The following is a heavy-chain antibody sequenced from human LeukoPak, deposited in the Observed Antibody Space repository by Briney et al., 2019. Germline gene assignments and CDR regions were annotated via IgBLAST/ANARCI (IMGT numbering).Heavy chain of an antibody. J-gene: IGHJ6*03. CDR3: ARVRYSGSYGSGYYYYYMDV. CDR1: GYTFTSYG. V-gene: IGHV1-18*01. D-gene: IGHD1-26*01. Sequence: ASVKVSCKASGYTFTSYGISWVRQAPGQGLEWMGWISAYNGNTNYAQKLQGRVTMTTDTSTSTAYMELRSLRSDDTAVYYCARVRYSGSYGSGYYYYYMDVWGKGTTVTVSS. CDR2: ISAYNGNT.